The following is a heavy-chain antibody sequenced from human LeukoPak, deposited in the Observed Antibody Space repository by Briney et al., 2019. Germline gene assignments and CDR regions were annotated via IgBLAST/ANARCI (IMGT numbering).Heavy chain of an antibody. CDR2: IWYDGSNK. CDR3: ARALSSGYYYHY. J-gene: IGHJ4*02. CDR1: GFTFSSYG. D-gene: IGHD3-22*01. Sequence: GGSLRLSRAASGFTFSSYGMHWVRQAPGKGLEWVAVIWYDGSNKYYADSVKGRFTISRDNSKNTLYLQMNSLRAEDTAVYYCARALSSGYYYHYWGQGTLVTVSS. V-gene: IGHV3-33*01.